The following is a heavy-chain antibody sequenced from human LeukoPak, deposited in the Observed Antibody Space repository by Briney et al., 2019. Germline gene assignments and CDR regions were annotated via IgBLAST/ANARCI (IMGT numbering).Heavy chain of an antibody. Sequence: ASVTVSCKVSGYTLTELSMHWVRQAPGKGREWMGGFDPEDGETIYAQKFQGRVTMTEDTSTDTAYMELSSLRSEDTAVYYCATGQYQLLYGGYYYGMDVWGQGTTVTVSS. D-gene: IGHD2-2*02. CDR1: GYTLTELS. CDR2: FDPEDGET. J-gene: IGHJ6*02. CDR3: ATGQYQLLYGGYYYGMDV. V-gene: IGHV1-24*01.